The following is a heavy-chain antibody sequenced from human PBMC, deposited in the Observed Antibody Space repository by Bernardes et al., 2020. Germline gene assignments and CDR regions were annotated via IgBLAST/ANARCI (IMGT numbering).Heavy chain of an antibody. CDR2: IRSAASGGAT. Sequence: GGSLRLSCTGSGFRFGDYALTWVRQAPGKGLEWVGFIRSAASGGATEYATSVKGRFIISRDDSTSIVYLQMNSLKIEDTAVYYCSRDSPSVVRGVSLDYWGQGSLVTVSS. CDR1: GFRFGDYA. V-gene: IGHV3-49*04. J-gene: IGHJ4*02. CDR3: SRDSPSVVRGVSLDY. D-gene: IGHD3-10*01.